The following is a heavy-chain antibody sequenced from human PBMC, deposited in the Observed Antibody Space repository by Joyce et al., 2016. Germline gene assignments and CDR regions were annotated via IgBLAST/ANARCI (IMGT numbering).Heavy chain of an antibody. V-gene: IGHV3-53*01. CDR2: IYSGGST. CDR3: ASQYQHRYSYYGMDV. J-gene: IGHJ6*02. CDR1: GFTVSGNS. Sequence: EVQLVESGGGLIQPGGSLRLSCAASGFTVSGNSMSGVRQAPGKGLEWVSVIYSGGSTYYADSVKGRFTISRDNSKNTLDLQMNSLRAEDTAVYYCASQYQHRYSYYGMDVWGQGTTVTVSS. D-gene: IGHD3-3*02.